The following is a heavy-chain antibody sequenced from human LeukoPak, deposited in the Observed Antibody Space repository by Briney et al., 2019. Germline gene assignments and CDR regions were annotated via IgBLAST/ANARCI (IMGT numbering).Heavy chain of an antibody. Sequence: PGGSLRLSCAASGFTFSSYAMHWVRQAPGKGLEWVAVISYDGSNQNYADSVKGRFTISRDNSKNTLYLQMNSLRTEDTAEYYCVKGGAYYYDSSAYYRDWGQGTLVTVSS. V-gene: IGHV3-30*04. J-gene: IGHJ4*02. D-gene: IGHD3-22*01. CDR2: ISYDGSNQ. CDR3: VKGGAYYYDSSAYYRD. CDR1: GFTFSSYA.